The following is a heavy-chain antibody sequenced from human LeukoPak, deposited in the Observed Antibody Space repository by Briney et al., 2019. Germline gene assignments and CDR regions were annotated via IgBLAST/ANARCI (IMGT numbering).Heavy chain of an antibody. CDR3: ARVVVAVFRVMVHSNYFDS. D-gene: IGHD2-15*01. V-gene: IGHV1-18*01. J-gene: IGHJ4*02. CDR2: ITGDSETT. Sequence: GASVKVSCKTSGYSFTNFGITWVRQAPGKGLEWMGWITGDSETTEYAQRFQGRISMTADTFTSTAYMELGSLTSDDTAVYYCARVVVAVFRVMVHSNYFDSWGQGTLITVSS. CDR1: GYSFTNFG.